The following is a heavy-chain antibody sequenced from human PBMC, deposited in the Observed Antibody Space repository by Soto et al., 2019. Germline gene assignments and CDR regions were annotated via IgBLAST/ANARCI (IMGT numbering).Heavy chain of an antibody. CDR3: ASPKPIGAAAGKGWFDP. J-gene: IGHJ5*02. Sequence: ETLSLTCTVSGGSISSYYWSWIRQPPGKGLEWIGYIYYSGSTNYNPSLKSRVTISVDPSKNQFSLKLTSVTAADTAMYYCASPKPIGAAAGKGWFDPWGQGTLVTVSS. V-gene: IGHV4-59*08. CDR2: IYYSGST. D-gene: IGHD6-13*01. CDR1: GGSISSYY.